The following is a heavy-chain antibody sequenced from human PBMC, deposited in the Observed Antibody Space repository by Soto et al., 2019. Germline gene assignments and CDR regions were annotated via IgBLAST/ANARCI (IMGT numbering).Heavy chain of an antibody. V-gene: IGHV3-33*01. J-gene: IGHJ3*02. CDR3: ARDMSDFWSGNDAFDI. CDR2: IWYDGSNK. Sequence: QVQLVESGGGVVQPGRSLRLSCAASGFTFSSYGMHWVRQAPGKALEWVAVIWYDGSNKYYADSVKGRFTISRDNSKNTLYLQMNSLRAQDTAVYYCARDMSDFWSGNDAFDIWGQGTMVTVSS. CDR1: GFTFSSYG. D-gene: IGHD3-3*01.